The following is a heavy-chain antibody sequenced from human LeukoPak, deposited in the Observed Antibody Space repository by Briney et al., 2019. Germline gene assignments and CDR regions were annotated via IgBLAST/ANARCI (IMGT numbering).Heavy chain of an antibody. V-gene: IGHV3-33*01. Sequence: GRSLRLSCAASGFTFSSYGMHWVRQAPGKGLEWVAVIWYDGSNKYYADSVKGRFTISRDNSKNTLYLQMNSLRAEDTAVYYCARDGVGAVRSDAFDIWGQGTMVTVSS. D-gene: IGHD1-26*01. CDR2: IWYDGSNK. J-gene: IGHJ3*02. CDR1: GFTFSSYG. CDR3: ARDGVGAVRSDAFDI.